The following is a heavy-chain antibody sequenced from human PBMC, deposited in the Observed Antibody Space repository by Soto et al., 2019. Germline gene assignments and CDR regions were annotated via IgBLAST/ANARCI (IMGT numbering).Heavy chain of an antibody. V-gene: IGHV4-30-2*01. CDR1: GGSISSGGYS. CDR3: ARLHGYCISTSCYGYYGMDV. Sequence: PSETLSLTCAVSGGSISSGGYSWSWIRQPPGKGLEWIGYIYHSGSTYYNPSLKSRVTISVDTSKNQFSLKLSSVTAADTAVYYCARLHGYCISTSCYGYYGMDVWGQGTTVTVSS. D-gene: IGHD2-2*01. CDR2: IYHSGST. J-gene: IGHJ6*02.